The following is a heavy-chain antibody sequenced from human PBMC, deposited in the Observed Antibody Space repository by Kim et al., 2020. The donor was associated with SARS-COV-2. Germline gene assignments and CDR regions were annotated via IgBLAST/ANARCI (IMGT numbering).Heavy chain of an antibody. CDR2: IYHSGST. CDR1: GYSISSGYY. J-gene: IGHJ4*01. V-gene: IGHV4-38-2*02. D-gene: IGHD2-15*01. Sequence: SETLSLTCTVSGYSISSGYYWGWIRQPPGKGLEWIGSIYHSGSTYYNPSLKSRVTISVDTSKNQFSLKLSSVTAADTAVYYCARVADCSGGSCYQNYYF. CDR3: ARVADCSGGSCYQNYYF.